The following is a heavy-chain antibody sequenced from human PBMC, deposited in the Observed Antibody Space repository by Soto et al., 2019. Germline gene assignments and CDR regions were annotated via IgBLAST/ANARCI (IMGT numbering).Heavy chain of an antibody. Sequence: SETLSLTCTVSGGSISSYYWSWIRQPAGKGLEWIGRIYTSGSTNYNPSLKSRVTMSVDTSKNQFSLKMSSVTAADTAVYYCERRPYYYDSSGYYYGSFDYWGQGPLVTVS. CDR1: GGSISSYY. CDR2: IYTSGST. D-gene: IGHD3-22*01. V-gene: IGHV4-4*07. J-gene: IGHJ4*02. CDR3: ERRPYYYDSSGYYYGSFDY.